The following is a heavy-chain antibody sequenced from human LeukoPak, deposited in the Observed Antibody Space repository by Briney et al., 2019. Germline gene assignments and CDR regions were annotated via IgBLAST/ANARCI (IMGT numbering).Heavy chain of an antibody. CDR2: IKEDGSDK. V-gene: IGHV3-7*04. J-gene: IGHJ4*02. D-gene: IGHD1-7*01. CDR3: GREVPGGTTSLDC. CDR1: GFTFSSYW. Sequence: GGSLRLSCAASGFTFSSYWMSWIRQAPGKGLEWVANIKEDGSDKNYVDSVRGRFTISRDNAKNALYLQMNSLRAEDTAVYYCGREVPGGTTSLDCWGQGTVVTVSP.